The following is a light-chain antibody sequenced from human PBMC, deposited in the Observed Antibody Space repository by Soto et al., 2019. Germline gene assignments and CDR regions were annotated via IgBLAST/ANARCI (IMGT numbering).Light chain of an antibody. CDR3: LQYNNWPHT. V-gene: IGKV3-15*01. CDR2: GAS. CDR1: QSVSSN. J-gene: IGKJ2*01. Sequence: EIVMTQSPATLSVSPGERATLSCRASQSVSSNLAWYQQKPGQAPRLLIYGASTRATGIPARFSGSGYGTEFTLTISSLQSEDFAVYYCLQYNNWPHTFGQGTKLEIK.